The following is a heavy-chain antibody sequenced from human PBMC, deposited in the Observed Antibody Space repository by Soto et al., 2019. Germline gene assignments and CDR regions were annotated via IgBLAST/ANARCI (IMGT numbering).Heavy chain of an antibody. CDR2: IYHSGST. Sequence: SETLSLTCAVSGGSISSSNWWSWVRQPPGKGLEWIGEIYHSGSTNYNPSLKSRVTISVDKSKNQFSLKLSSVTAADTAVYYCARDNLGFLSYYGMDVWGQGTTVTVSS. V-gene: IGHV4-4*02. CDR1: GGSISSSNW. D-gene: IGHD3-3*01. J-gene: IGHJ6*02. CDR3: ARDNLGFLSYYGMDV.